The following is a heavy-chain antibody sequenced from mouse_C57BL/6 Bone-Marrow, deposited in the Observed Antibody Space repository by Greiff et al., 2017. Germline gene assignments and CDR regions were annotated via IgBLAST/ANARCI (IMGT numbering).Heavy chain of an antibody. J-gene: IGHJ3*01. CDR2: IYPRSGNT. CDR3: AGGLRRWFAY. D-gene: IGHD2-4*01. Sequence: QVQLKQSGAELARPGASVKLSCKASGYTFTSYGISWVKQRTGQGLEWIGEIYPRSGNTYYNEKFKGKATLTADKSSSTAYMELRSLTSEDSAVXFCAGGLRRWFAYWGQGTLVTVSA. CDR1: GYTFTSYG. V-gene: IGHV1-81*01.